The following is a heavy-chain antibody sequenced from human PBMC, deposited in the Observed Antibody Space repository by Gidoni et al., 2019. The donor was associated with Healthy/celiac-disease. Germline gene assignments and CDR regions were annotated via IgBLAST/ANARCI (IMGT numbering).Heavy chain of an antibody. V-gene: IGHV3-11*01. CDR1: GFTFSGYY. Sequence: QVQLVEAGGGVVKPAGSLRLRCSASGFTFSGYYMSWFCQAPGKGLEWVSYISSSGSTIYYADSVKGRFTISRDNAKNTLYLQMSSLRAEDTAVYYCARGHDNYDFWSGLTDYWGQGTLVTVSS. J-gene: IGHJ4*02. CDR2: ISSSGSTI. CDR3: ARGHDNYDFWSGLTDY. D-gene: IGHD3-3*01.